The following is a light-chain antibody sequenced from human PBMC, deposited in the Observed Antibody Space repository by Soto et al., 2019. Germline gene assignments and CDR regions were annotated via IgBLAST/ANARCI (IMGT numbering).Light chain of an antibody. CDR2: ASS. CDR1: SSDVGGYNY. CDR3: SSYAGSNNYWV. V-gene: IGLV2-14*01. Sequence: QSALTQPASVSGSPGQSITISCTGTSSDVGGYNYVSWYQHHPGKAPRLMIYASSNRPSGVSHRFSGSRSGNTASLTISGLQAEDEADYYCSSYAGSNNYWVFGGGTQLTVL. J-gene: IGLJ3*02.